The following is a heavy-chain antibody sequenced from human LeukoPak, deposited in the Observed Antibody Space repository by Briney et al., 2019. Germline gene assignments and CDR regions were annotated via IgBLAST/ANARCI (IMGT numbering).Heavy chain of an antibody. CDR1: GGSISSYY. CDR2: IYYSVST. V-gene: IGHV4-59*01. J-gene: IGHJ4*02. CDR3: ARVVAGQNTAVAAYYFDY. D-gene: IGHD6-19*01. Sequence: PSETLTLTCTVSGGSISSYYWSWIRQPPGKGLEWIGYIYYSVSTNYNPSLKSRVTISVDTSKNQFSLKLGSVTAADTAVYYCARVVAGQNTAVAAYYFDYWGQGTLVTVSS.